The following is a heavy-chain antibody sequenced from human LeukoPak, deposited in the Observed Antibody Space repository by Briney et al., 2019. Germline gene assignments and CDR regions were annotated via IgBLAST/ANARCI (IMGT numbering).Heavy chain of an antibody. J-gene: IGHJ5*02. Sequence: PGGSLRLSCAASGFTFSSYGMHWVRQAPGKGLEWVAFIRYDGSNKYYADSVKGRFTISRDNSKNTLYLQMNSLRAEDTAVYYCAKDRSYVSPNWFDPWGQGTLVTVSS. CDR1: GFTFSSYG. D-gene: IGHD1-26*01. CDR3: AKDRSYVSPNWFDP. CDR2: IRYDGSNK. V-gene: IGHV3-30*02.